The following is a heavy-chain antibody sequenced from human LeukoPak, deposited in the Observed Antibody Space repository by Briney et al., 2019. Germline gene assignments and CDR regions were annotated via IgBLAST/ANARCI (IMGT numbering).Heavy chain of an antibody. CDR1: GYTFTGYY. V-gene: IGHV1-2*02. J-gene: IGHJ4*02. Sequence: ASVKVSCKASGYTFTGYYMHWVRQAPGQGLEWMGWINPNSGGTNYAQKFQGRVTMTRDTSISTAYMELSSLRSEDTAVYYCASHQSGRRYFDWSLLSYFDYWGQGTLVTVSS. CDR2: INPNSGGT. D-gene: IGHD3-9*01. CDR3: ASHQSGRRYFDWSLLSYFDY.